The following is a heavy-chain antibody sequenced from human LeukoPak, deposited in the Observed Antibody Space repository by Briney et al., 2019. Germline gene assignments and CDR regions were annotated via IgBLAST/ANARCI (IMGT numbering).Heavy chain of an antibody. V-gene: IGHV1-18*01. J-gene: IGHJ4*02. CDR1: GYTFTNYA. Sequence: ASVKVSCKASGYTFTNYAISWVRQAPGQGLEWMGWISAQNGNTNYMQQFLGRVTMTRDTSASTAYMELRSLKSDDTAVYYCARESNGGYGFDYWGQGTPVTVAS. D-gene: IGHD5-12*01. CDR2: ISAQNGNT. CDR3: ARESNGGYGFDY.